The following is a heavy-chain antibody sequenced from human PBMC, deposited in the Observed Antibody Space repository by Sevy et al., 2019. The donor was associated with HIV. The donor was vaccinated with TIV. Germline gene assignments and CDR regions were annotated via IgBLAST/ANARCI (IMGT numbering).Heavy chain of an antibody. CDR2: ICADVAYE. Sequence: GGSLRLSCAATGFTFSNYAMHWVRQAPGKGMEWVAIICADVAYEYHGDSVMGRFTISRDNSKNTQYLQMNNVRVEDTAVYYYATGGYYYDSATYYALDWWGQGTLVTVSS. D-gene: IGHD3-22*01. V-gene: IGHV3-33*01. CDR1: GFTFSNYA. CDR3: ATGGYYYDSATYYALDW. J-gene: IGHJ4*02.